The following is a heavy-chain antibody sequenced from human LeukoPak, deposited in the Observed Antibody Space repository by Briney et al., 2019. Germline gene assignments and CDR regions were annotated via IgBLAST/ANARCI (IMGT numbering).Heavy chain of an antibody. CDR2: IYHSGST. D-gene: IGHD6-13*01. Sequence: SETLSLTCAVSGYSISSGYYWGWIRQPPGQGLEWIGSIYHSGSTYYNSSLKSRVTISGDTSKNQFSLKLSSVTAADTAVYYCARLAAAAGDSWGQGTLITVSS. CDR1: GYSISSGYY. V-gene: IGHV4-38-2*01. J-gene: IGHJ4*02. CDR3: ARLAAAAGDS.